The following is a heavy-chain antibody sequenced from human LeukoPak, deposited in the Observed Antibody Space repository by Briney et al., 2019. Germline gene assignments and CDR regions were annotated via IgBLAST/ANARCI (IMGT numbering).Heavy chain of an antibody. Sequence: SETLSLTCTVSGGSISSSNYYWGWIRQPPGKGLGWIGNIYYSGSTYYNPSFKSRLTISVDTSKNQFSLKLSSVTAADTAVYYCASLRTGDFDYWGQGALVTVSS. V-gene: IGHV4-39*01. CDR1: GGSISSSNYY. CDR3: ASLRTGDFDY. CDR2: IYYSGST. J-gene: IGHJ4*02. D-gene: IGHD3-10*01.